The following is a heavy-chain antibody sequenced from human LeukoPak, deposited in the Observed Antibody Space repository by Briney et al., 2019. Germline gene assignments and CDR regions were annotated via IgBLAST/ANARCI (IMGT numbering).Heavy chain of an antibody. CDR2: IIPIFGTA. CDR1: GGTFSSYA. Sequence: SVKVSCKASGGTFSSYAISWVRQAPGQGLEWMGGIIPIFGTANYAQKFQGRVTITADKSTSTAYMELSRLRSDDTAVYYCARDRGYCSGGSCYGVYYYYYMDVWGKGTTVTVSS. D-gene: IGHD2-15*01. J-gene: IGHJ6*03. CDR3: ARDRGYCSGGSCYGVYYYYYMDV. V-gene: IGHV1-69*06.